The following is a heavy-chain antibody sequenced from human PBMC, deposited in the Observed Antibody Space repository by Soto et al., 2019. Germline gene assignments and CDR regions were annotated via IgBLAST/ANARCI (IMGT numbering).Heavy chain of an antibody. CDR1: GYTFSDYY. CDR3: AREPESPQGNHGLDV. V-gene: IGHV1-2*04. Sequence: QVQLVQSGAEVKKPGASVKVSCKASGYTFSDYYMHWVRQAPGQGLEWMGWINPKTGGTNYAQKFQDCVTMTRDTSISTADMELSRLTSDDTAVYYCAREPESPQGNHGLDVWGQGTTVTVSS. J-gene: IGHJ6*02. CDR2: INPKTGGT. D-gene: IGHD4-4*01.